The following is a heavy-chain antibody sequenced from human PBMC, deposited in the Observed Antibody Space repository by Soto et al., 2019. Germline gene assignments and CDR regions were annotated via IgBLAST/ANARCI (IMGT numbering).Heavy chain of an antibody. Sequence: GGSLRLSCAASGFTFSSYAMSWVRQAPGKGLEWVSAISGSGGSTYYADSVKGRFTISRDNSKNTLYLQMNSLRAEDTAVYYCAKDLRRPDYYGSGSDVDYWGQGTLVTVSS. D-gene: IGHD3-10*01. V-gene: IGHV3-23*01. J-gene: IGHJ4*02. CDR3: AKDLRRPDYYGSGSDVDY. CDR2: ISGSGGST. CDR1: GFTFSSYA.